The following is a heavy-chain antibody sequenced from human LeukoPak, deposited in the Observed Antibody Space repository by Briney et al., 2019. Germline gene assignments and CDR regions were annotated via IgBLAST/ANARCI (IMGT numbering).Heavy chain of an antibody. Sequence: SVNVSCKASGGTFSSYAISWVRQAPGQGLEWMGGIIPIFGTANYAQKFQGRVTITADESTSAAYMELSSLRSEDTAVYYCARALVVPAEGWFDPWGQGTLVTVSS. CDR1: GGTFSSYA. D-gene: IGHD2-2*01. V-gene: IGHV1-69*13. CDR2: IIPIFGTA. J-gene: IGHJ5*02. CDR3: ARALVVPAEGWFDP.